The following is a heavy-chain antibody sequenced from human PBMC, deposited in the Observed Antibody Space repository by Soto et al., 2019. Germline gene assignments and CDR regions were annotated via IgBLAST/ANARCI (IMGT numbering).Heavy chain of an antibody. Sequence: ASVKVSCKASGFTDYYIHWVRQAPGQGLEWMGWVNPSSGGTNYAQKFQGRVVMTRDTFISTAYMELIRLQSDDTAVYYCAREGSADSESYGMDVWGQGTTVTVSS. J-gene: IGHJ6*02. CDR3: AREGSADSESYGMDV. CDR2: VNPSSGGT. D-gene: IGHD1-26*01. V-gene: IGHV1-2*02. CDR1: GFTDYY.